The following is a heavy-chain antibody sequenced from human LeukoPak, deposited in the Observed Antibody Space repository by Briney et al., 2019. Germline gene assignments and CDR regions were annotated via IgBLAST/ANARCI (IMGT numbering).Heavy chain of an antibody. Sequence: PGGSLRLSCAASGFTFSSYAMSWVRQAPGKGLEWVSTISGSGGSTYYADSVKGRFTFSRDNAKNSLYLQMNGLRAEDTATYYCARQWQVPAATPAFDYWGQGTLVTVSS. CDR3: ARQWQVPAATPAFDY. CDR2: ISGSGGST. CDR1: GFTFSSYA. D-gene: IGHD2-15*01. V-gene: IGHV3-23*01. J-gene: IGHJ4*02.